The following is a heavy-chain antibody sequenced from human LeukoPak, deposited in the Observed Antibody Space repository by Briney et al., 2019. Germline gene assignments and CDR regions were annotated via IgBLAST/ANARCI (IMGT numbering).Heavy chain of an antibody. CDR1: GGTFSSYA. CDR3: ATAPPDIVVVPAHFDY. J-gene: IGHJ4*02. Sequence: ASVKVSCKASGGTFSSYAISWVRQAPGQGLEWMGGFDPEDGETIYAQKFQGRVTMTEDTSTDTAYMELSSLRSEDTAVYYCATAPPDIVVVPAHFDYWGQGTLVTVSS. D-gene: IGHD2-2*01. V-gene: IGHV1-24*01. CDR2: FDPEDGET.